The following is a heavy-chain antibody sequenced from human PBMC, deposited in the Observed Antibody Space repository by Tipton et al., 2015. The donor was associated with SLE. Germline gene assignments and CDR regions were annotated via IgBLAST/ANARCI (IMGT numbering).Heavy chain of an antibody. CDR3: ARGRYYYDSSGYYLYYYYGMDV. V-gene: IGHV4-34*01. D-gene: IGHD3-22*01. CDR1: GGSFSGYY. J-gene: IGHJ6*02. CDR2: INHSGST. Sequence: TLSLTCAVYGGSFSGYYWSWIRQPPGKGLEWIGEINHSGSTNYNPSLKSQVTISVDTSKNQFSLKLSSVTAADTAVYYCARGRYYYDSSGYYLYYYYGMDVWGQGTTVTVSS.